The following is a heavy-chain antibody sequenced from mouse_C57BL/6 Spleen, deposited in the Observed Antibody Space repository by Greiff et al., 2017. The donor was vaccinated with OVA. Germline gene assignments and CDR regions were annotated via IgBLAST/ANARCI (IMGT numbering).Heavy chain of an antibody. CDR3: ARDHLPLWYFDV. CDR2: ISDGGSYT. V-gene: IGHV5-4*01. J-gene: IGHJ1*03. Sequence: EVKVVESGGGLVKPGGSLKLSCAASGFTFSSYAMSWVRQTPEKRLEWVATISDGGSYTYYPDNVKGRFPISRDNAKNTLYLQMSHLKSEDTAMYYCARDHLPLWYFDVWGTGTTVTVSA. CDR1: GFTFSSYA. D-gene: IGHD2-1*01.